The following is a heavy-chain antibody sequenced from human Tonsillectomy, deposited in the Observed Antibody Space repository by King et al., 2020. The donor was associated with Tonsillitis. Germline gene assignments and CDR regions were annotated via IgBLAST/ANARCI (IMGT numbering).Heavy chain of an antibody. CDR2: ISYDGSNK. J-gene: IGHJ4*02. CDR3: ARPQTYYYDSSGFDY. D-gene: IGHD3-22*01. V-gene: IGHV3-30-3*01. CDR1: GFTFSSYA. Sequence: VQLVESGGGVVQPGRSLRLSCAASGFTFSSYAMHRVRQAPGKGLEWVAVISYDGSNKYYADSVKGRFTISRDNSKNTLYLQMNSLRAEDTAVYYCARPQTYYYDSSGFDYWGQGTLVTVSS.